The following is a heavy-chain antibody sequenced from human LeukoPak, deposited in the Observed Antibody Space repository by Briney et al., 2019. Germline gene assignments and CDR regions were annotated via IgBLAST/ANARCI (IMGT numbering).Heavy chain of an antibody. D-gene: IGHD6-13*01. CDR3: ARSSIAAAHYYYYYMDV. CDR1: GGSISSYY. J-gene: IGHJ6*03. Sequence: SETLSLTCTVSGGSISSYYWSWIRQPPGKGLEWIGYIYYSGSTNYNPSLKSRVTISVDTSKNQFSLKLSSVTAADTAVYYCARSSIAAAHYYYYYMDVWGKGTTVTVSS. V-gene: IGHV4-59*08. CDR2: IYYSGST.